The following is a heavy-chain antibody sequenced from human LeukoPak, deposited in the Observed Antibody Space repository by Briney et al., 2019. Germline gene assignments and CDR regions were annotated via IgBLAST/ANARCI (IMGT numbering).Heavy chain of an antibody. CDR1: GFTFSNFW. J-gene: IGHJ3*02. D-gene: IGHD3-3*01. CDR2: INQDGSEK. V-gene: IGHV3-7*01. CDR3: AKEARRDVLRFLEWLLSRDAFDI. Sequence: GGSLRLSCAASGFTFSNFWMSWVRQAPGKGLEWVANINQDGSEKYYVDSVQGRFTISRDNSKNTLYLQMNSLRAEDTAVYYCAKEARRDVLRFLEWLLSRDAFDIWGQGTMVTVSS.